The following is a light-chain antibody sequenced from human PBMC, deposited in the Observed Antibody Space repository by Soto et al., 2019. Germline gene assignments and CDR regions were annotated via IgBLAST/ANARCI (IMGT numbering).Light chain of an antibody. J-gene: IGKJ5*01. Sequence: DMRMTQSPHTLPVSAGERVTITCRASQDISRWLAWYQQKPGKAPVLLIYDASTLQGGVPSRFSGTGSGTDFTLTISSLEPEDFAVYYCQQYGSSRWTFGQGTRLEI. CDR2: DAS. CDR3: QQYGSSRWT. V-gene: IGKV1-5*01. CDR1: QDISRW.